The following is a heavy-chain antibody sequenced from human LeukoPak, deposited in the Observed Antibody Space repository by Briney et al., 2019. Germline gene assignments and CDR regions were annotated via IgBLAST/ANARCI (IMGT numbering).Heavy chain of an antibody. CDR3: AREIPQQLVAMDV. CDR1: AFTFSTYW. Sequence: GGSLRLSCAASAFTFSTYWMSWVRQAPGKGLEWLANIKEDGTAKNHVDSVKGRFTISRDNAKNTLYLQMSGLRAEDTAVYYCAREIPQQLVAMDVWGQGSTVT. D-gene: IGHD6-13*01. V-gene: IGHV3-7*04. J-gene: IGHJ6*02. CDR2: IKEDGTAK.